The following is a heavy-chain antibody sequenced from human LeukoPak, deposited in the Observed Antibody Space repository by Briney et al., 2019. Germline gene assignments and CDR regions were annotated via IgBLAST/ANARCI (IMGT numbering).Heavy chain of an antibody. CDR3: ARGRIASGANYYYIDV. V-gene: IGHV4-38-2*02. Sequence: SETLSLTCTVSGYSISSGYYWGWIRQPPGKGLEWIGSIYHSGSTYYNPSLKSRVIISVDTSKNQFSLKVSSVTAADTAVYYCARGRIASGANYYYIDVWGKGASITVSS. D-gene: IGHD2/OR15-2a*01. CDR2: IYHSGST. CDR1: GYSISSGYY. J-gene: IGHJ6*03.